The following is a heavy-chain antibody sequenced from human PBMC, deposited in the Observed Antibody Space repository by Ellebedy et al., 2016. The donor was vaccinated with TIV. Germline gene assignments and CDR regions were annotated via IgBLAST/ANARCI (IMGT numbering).Heavy chain of an antibody. CDR3: ARGGWLLHHSDQSLDY. CDR1: GGSISSGGYS. Sequence: SETLSLTCAVSGGSISSGGYSWSWIRQPPGKGLEWIGYIYHSGSTYYNPSLKSRVTISVDRSKNQFSLKLSSVTAADTAVYYCARGGWLLHHSDQSLDYWGQGTLVTVSS. D-gene: IGHD3-3*01. V-gene: IGHV4-30-2*01. CDR2: IYHSGST. J-gene: IGHJ4*02.